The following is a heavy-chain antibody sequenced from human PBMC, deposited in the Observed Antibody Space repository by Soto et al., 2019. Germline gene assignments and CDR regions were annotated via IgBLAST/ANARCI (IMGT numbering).Heavy chain of an antibody. CDR1: AESFSGYS. CDR2: IDHSGST. V-gene: IGHV4-34*01. J-gene: IGHJ4*02. CDR3: ARLNRGTYDY. Sequence: SETLSLTCAVFAESFSGYSWSWVRQPPGKGLEWIGEIDHSGSTNYNPSLKSRVTISVDTSKNQFSLKLRPVTAADTAVYYCARLNRGTYDYWGQGALVTVSS.